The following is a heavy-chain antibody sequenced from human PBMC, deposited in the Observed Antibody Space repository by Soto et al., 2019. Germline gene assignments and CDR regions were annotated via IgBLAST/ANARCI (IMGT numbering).Heavy chain of an antibody. CDR3: ATTDGGIVATIYYYYYGMDV. V-gene: IGHV1-2*02. D-gene: IGHD5-12*01. Sequence: ASVKVSCKASGYTFTGYYMHWVQQAPGQGLEWMGWINPNSGGTNYAQRFQGRVTMTRDTSISTAYMELSRLRSDDTAVYYCATTDGGIVATIYYYYYGMDVWGQGXTVTVYS. J-gene: IGHJ6*02. CDR2: INPNSGGT. CDR1: GYTFTGYY.